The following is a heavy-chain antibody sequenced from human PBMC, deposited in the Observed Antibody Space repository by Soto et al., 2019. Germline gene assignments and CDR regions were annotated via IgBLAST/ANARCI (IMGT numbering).Heavy chain of an antibody. CDR3: ARTAVLGGTGLLLDY. V-gene: IGHV2-5*02. CDR2: IYWDDDK. J-gene: IGHJ4*02. CDR1: GFSLSTSGVG. Sequence: QITLKESGPTLVKPTQTLTLTCTLSGFSLSTSGVGVGWIRQPPGKALEWLALIYWDDDKRYSPSLKSRLTITKETSNNNVVFTMTDMDPVDTATYFCARTAVLGGTGLLLDYLGQGTLVTASS. D-gene: IGHD5-12*01.